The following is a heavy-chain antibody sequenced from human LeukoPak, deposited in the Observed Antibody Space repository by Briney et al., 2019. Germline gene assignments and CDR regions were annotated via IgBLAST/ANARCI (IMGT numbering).Heavy chain of an antibody. Sequence: GSSVKVSCKASGGTFSSYTISWVRQAPGQGLEWMGRIIPILGIANYAQKFQGRVTITADKSTSTAYMELSSLRSEDTAVYYCARAFWSGYHSGDAFDIWGQGTMVTVSS. J-gene: IGHJ3*02. CDR1: GGTFSSYT. CDR3: ARAFWSGYHSGDAFDI. CDR2: IIPILGIA. V-gene: IGHV1-69*02. D-gene: IGHD3-3*01.